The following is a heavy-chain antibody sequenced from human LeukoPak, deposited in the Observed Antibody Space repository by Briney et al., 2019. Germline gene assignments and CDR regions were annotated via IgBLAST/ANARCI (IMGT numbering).Heavy chain of an antibody. CDR3: ASVCDFWSGYSY. J-gene: IGHJ4*02. CDR1: GGSISSSNW. D-gene: IGHD3-3*01. CDR2: IYHSGST. Sequence: SETLSLTCAVSGGSISSSNWWSWVRQPPGKGLEWIGEIYHSGSTYYNPSLKSRVTISVDTSKNQFSLKLSSVTAADTAVYYCASVCDFWSGYSYWGQGTLVTVSS. V-gene: IGHV4-4*02.